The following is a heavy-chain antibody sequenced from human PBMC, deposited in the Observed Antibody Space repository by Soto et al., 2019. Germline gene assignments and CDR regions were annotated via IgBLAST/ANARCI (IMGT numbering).Heavy chain of an antibody. D-gene: IGHD6-13*01. CDR2: ISGSGGST. J-gene: IGHJ6*02. V-gene: IGHV3-23*01. Sequence: EVQLLESGGGLVQPGGSLRLSCAASGFTFSSYAMSWVRQAPGKGLEWVSAISGSGGSTYYADSVKGRFTISRDNSKNTLYLQMNSLRAEDPAVDYCADLAAAGTWVMDVWGQGTTVTVSS. CDR1: GFTFSSYA. CDR3: ADLAAAGTWVMDV.